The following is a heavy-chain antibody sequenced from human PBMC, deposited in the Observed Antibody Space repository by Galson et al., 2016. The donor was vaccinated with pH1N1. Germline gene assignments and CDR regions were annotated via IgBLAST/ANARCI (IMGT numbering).Heavy chain of an antibody. CDR3: ARGGYCSGGSCYDVFDY. CDR1: GYTFTAYY. CDR2: INPDSGGT. J-gene: IGHJ4*02. D-gene: IGHD2-15*01. V-gene: IGHV1-2*04. Sequence: SVKVSCKASGYTFTAYYIHWVRQAPGQGLEWMGWINPDSGGTHFAQKFQGWVTMTRDTSIRTAYMELSRLRSEDTAVYYCARGGYCSGGSCYDVFDYWGQGTLVTVS.